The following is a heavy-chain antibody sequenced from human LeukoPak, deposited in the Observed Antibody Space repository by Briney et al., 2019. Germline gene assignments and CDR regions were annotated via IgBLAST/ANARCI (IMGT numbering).Heavy chain of an antibody. CDR3: AGYGSGSYYYYYYMDV. J-gene: IGHJ6*03. CDR2: ISSSRSYI. V-gene: IGHV3-21*01. CDR1: GFTFSNYG. Sequence: GGSLRLSCAASGFTFSNYGMHWVRQAPGKGLEWVSSISSSRSYIYYADSVKGRFTISRDNAKNSLYLQMNSLRAEDTAVYYCAGYGSGSYYYYYYMDVWGKGTTVTVSS. D-gene: IGHD3-10*01.